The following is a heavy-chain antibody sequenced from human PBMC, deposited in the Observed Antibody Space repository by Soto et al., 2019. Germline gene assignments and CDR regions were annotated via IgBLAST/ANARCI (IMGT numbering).Heavy chain of an antibody. CDR3: ARDSRWFDP. J-gene: IGHJ5*02. V-gene: IGHV4-59*02. CDR2: IYYNRNS. Sequence: NPSETLSLTCTVSGGSVSSSYWSWIRQPPGKGLEWIGDIYYNRNSNYNPSLKSRVIISVDTSKNQFSLKLSSVTAADTAVYYCARDSRWFDPWGQGTLVT. CDR1: GGSVSSSY.